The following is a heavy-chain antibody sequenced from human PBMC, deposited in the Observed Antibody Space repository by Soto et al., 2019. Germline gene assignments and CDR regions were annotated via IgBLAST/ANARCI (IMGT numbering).Heavy chain of an antibody. Sequence: GGSLRLSCAAPGFTFSSYAMSWVRQAPGKGLEWVSAISGSGGSTYYADSVKGRFTISRDNSKNTLYLQMNSLRAEDTAVYYCAKDPNVLRFLEWLYWGQGTLVTVS. J-gene: IGHJ4*02. CDR1: GFTFSSYA. D-gene: IGHD3-3*01. V-gene: IGHV3-23*01. CDR2: ISGSGGST. CDR3: AKDPNVLRFLEWLY.